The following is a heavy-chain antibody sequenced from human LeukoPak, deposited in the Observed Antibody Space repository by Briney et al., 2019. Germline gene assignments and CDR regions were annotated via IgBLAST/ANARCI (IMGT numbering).Heavy chain of an antibody. CDR2: IWYDGSDK. V-gene: IGHV3-33*01. J-gene: IGHJ4*02. Sequence: PGGSLRLSCAASGFTISSYGMHWVRQAPGKGLEWVAVIWYDGSDKYYADSVKGRSTTSRDNSKNTLYLQMNSLKTEDTAVYYCTTDLVPIAVAATHGYWGQGTLVTVSS. CDR1: GFTISSYG. CDR3: TTDLVPIAVAATHGY. D-gene: IGHD6-19*01.